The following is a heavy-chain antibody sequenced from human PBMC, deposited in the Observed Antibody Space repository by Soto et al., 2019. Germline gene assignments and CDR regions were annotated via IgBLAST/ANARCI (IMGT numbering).Heavy chain of an antibody. V-gene: IGHV4-39*01. CDR3: ARHSLALRKNNWFDP. CDR2: IFYLGSS. J-gene: IGHJ5*02. CDR1: GYSIISSDFY. Sequence: SETLSLTCTVSGYSIISSDFYLGWVRQPPGKGLEWIGSIFYLGSSYYNPSLKSRVTMSVDTSKNQFSLRLRSVTAADTALYFCARHSLALRKNNWFDPWGQGIMVTVPS. D-gene: IGHD3-3*02.